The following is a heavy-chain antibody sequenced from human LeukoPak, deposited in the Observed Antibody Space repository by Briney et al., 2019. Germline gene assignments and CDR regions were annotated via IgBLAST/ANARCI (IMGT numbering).Heavy chain of an antibody. CDR1: GYSISSSSY. CDR3: ARNSTSGYLVY. Sequence: SETLSLTCAVSGYSISSSSYWGWIRQPPGMRLEWIGSIYHSGSTHYNPSLRSRVTISVETSKNQFSLKLSSVTAADTAVYYCARNSTSGYLVYWGRGALDTVSS. V-gene: IGHV4-38-2*01. J-gene: IGHJ4*02. D-gene: IGHD6-6*01. CDR2: IYHSGST.